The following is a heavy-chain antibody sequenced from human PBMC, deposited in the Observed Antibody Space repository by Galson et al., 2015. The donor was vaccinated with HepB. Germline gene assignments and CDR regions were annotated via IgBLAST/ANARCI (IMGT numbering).Heavy chain of an antibody. D-gene: IGHD6-19*01. CDR3: ATGIAVAGPRAEYFQH. CDR1: GYTFTSYG. J-gene: IGHJ1*01. Sequence: SVKVSCKASGYTFTSYGISWVRQAPGQGLEWMGWISAYNGNTNYAQELQGRVTMTTDTSTSTAYMELRSLRSDDTAVYYCATGIAVAGPRAEYFQHWGQGTLVTVSS. CDR2: ISAYNGNT. V-gene: IGHV1-18*04.